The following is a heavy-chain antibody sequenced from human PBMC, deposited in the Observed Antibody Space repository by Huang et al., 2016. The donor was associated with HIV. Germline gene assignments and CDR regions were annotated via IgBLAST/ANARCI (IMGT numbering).Heavy chain of an antibody. J-gene: IGHJ3*02. CDR2: ISPHPGNI. CDR3: ARADPQPWHSGNSDGFDI. CDR1: GYSFANYG. V-gene: IGHV1-18*01. Sequence: QVQLVQSETNMKKPGASVKVSCKASGYSFANYGISWVRRAPGQGLEWMGWISPHPGNINFAHYLRGRITLTTDTSTSTAYMELRSLRSDDTAVYYCARADPQPWHSGNSDGFDIWGQGTMVTVSS. D-gene: IGHD1-26*01.